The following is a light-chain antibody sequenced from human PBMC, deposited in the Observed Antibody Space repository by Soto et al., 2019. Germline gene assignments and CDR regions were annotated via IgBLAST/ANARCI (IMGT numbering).Light chain of an antibody. Sequence: ESVLTQSPGTQSLSPGERATLSCRASQSVSLNYVAWYQQKPGQAPRLLIYGASYRATGIPGRFTGSGSGTDFTLTISRLEPEDFAVYYCQQYDSSPFTFGGGTKVEIK. CDR2: GAS. CDR1: QSVSLNY. V-gene: IGKV3-20*01. CDR3: QQYDSSPFT. J-gene: IGKJ4*01.